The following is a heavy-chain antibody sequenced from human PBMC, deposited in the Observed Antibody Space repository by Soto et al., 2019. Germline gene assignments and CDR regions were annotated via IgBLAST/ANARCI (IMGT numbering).Heavy chain of an antibody. J-gene: IGHJ4*02. CDR3: ARRQSSEHDGYFDY. CDR2: IYYSGST. Sequence: SETLSLTCTVSGGSFSPNYWSWIRQPPGKGLEWIGYIYYSGSTNYNPSLKSRVTISVDTSKNQFSLKLSSVTAADTAVYYCARRQSSEHDGYFDYWGQGTLVTVSS. CDR1: GGSFSPNY. D-gene: IGHD6-25*01. V-gene: IGHV4-59*01.